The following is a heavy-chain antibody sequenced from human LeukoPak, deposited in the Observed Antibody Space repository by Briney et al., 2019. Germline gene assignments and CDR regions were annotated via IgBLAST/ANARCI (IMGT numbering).Heavy chain of an antibody. D-gene: IGHD6-19*01. V-gene: IGHV4-59*01. J-gene: IGHJ4*02. CDR3: AAHRYSSGWYLGY. CDR1: GGSIRSYY. CDR2: IHHSGSI. Sequence: SETLSLTCSVPGGSIRSYYWSWIRQPPGKGLEYIGYIHHSGSINNNPSLESRVIISIDTAKNQFSLKLNSVTAADTALYYCAAHRYSSGWYLGYWGQGTLVTVSS.